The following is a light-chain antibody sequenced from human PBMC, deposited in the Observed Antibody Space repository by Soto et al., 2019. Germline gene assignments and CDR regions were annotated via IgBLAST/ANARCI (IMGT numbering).Light chain of an antibody. CDR3: AAWDDSLSGSYV. J-gene: IGLJ1*01. Sequence: QSLLTKPPSASGTPGQMVTISCSGSSSNIGSNYVYWYQQLPGTAPKLLIYRNNQRPSGVPDRFSGSKSGTSASLAISGLRSEDEADYYCAAWDDSLSGSYVFGTGTKVTVL. CDR1: SSNIGSNY. CDR2: RNN. V-gene: IGLV1-47*01.